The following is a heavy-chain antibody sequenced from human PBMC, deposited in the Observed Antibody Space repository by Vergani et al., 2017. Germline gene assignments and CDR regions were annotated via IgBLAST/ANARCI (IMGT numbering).Heavy chain of an antibody. CDR2: TIPIFGTA. J-gene: IGHJ5*02. D-gene: IGHD4-23*01. CDR1: GGTFSSYA. CDR3: ARFDYGGNSGGYWFDP. V-gene: IGHV1-69*01. Sequence: QVQLVQSGAEVKKPGSSVKVSCKASGGTFSSYAISWVRQAPGQGLEWMGGTIPIFGTANYAQKFQGRVTITADESTSTAYMDLSSLRSEDTAVYYCARFDYGGNSGGYWFDPWGQGTLVTVSS.